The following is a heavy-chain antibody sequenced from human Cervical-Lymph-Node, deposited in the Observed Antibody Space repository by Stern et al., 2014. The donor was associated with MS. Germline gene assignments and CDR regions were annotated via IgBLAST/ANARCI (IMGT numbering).Heavy chain of an antibody. CDR3: ARSITMIRGATNWFDP. Sequence: VQLVESGAEVKKPGASVKVSCKASGYTFTDYYMHWVRQAPGQGLQWMGWINPNSGGTSYAQKFQDRVTMTRDTSINTVYMELNRLRSDDTAIYYCARSITMIRGATNWFDPWGQGALVTVSS. CDR1: GYTFTDYY. V-gene: IGHV1-2*02. CDR2: INPNSGGT. J-gene: IGHJ5*02. D-gene: IGHD3-10*01.